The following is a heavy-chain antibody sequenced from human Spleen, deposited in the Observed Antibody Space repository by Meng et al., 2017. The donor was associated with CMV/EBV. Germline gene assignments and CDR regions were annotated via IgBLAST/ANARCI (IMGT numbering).Heavy chain of an antibody. CDR2: ISHSGYN. D-gene: IGHD3-22*01. J-gene: IGHJ5*02. CDR3: AREGPQSTGVSDRGCFDP. Sequence: SETLSLTCGVYGGSLSVYFCHWIRQPPGKGLEWIGEISHSGYNKFNPSLKSRVIISVDTSQNQFSLRLTSVTAADTAIYYCAREGPQSTGVSDRGCFDPWGQGSLVTVSS. V-gene: IGHV4-34*01. CDR1: GGSLSVYF.